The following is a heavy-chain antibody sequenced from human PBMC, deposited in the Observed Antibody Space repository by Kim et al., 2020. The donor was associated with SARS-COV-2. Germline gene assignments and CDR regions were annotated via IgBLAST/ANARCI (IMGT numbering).Heavy chain of an antibody. CDR2: INHSGST. V-gene: IGHV4-34*01. Sequence: SETLSLTCAVYGGSFSGYYWSWIRQPPGKGLEWIGEINHSGSTNYNPSLKSRVTISVDTSKNQFSLKLGSVTAADTAVYYCAGGIVVVVAATPHAHWFDPWGQGTLVTVSS. CDR1: GGSFSGYY. D-gene: IGHD2-15*01. CDR3: AGGIVVVVAATPHAHWFDP. J-gene: IGHJ5*02.